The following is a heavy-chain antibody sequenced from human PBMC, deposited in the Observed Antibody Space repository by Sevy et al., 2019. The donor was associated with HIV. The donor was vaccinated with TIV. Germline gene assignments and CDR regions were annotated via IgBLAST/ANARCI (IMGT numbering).Heavy chain of an antibody. Sequence: GSLRLSCTVSSDSIDSNYWNWIRQPPGKGLEWIGYLYYSGVTNYNPSLKSRVTISVDTSKNQFSLKLRSVTAADTAVYYCARAPTAPNGMDVWGQGTTVTVSS. CDR1: SDSIDSNY. V-gene: IGHV4-59*01. CDR3: ARAPTAPNGMDV. D-gene: IGHD1-1*01. J-gene: IGHJ6*02. CDR2: LYYSGVT.